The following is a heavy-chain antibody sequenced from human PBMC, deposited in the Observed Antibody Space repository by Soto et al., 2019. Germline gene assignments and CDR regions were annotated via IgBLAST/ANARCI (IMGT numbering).Heavy chain of an antibody. CDR1: GFTVSSNY. J-gene: IGHJ4*02. D-gene: IGHD6-13*01. V-gene: IGHV3-66*01. CDR2: IYSGAST. CDR3: ARDASAAAGFAY. Sequence: EVQLVESGGGLVQPGGYLRLSCAASGFTVSSNYMSWVRQASGKGLEWVSVIYSGASTYYADSVKGRFTISRDNSKNTLYLQLNSLRAEDTAVYYCARDASAAAGFAYWGQGTLVTVSS.